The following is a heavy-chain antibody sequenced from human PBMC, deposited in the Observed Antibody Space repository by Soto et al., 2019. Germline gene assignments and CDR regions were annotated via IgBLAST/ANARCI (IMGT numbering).Heavy chain of an antibody. CDR3: ARCGDDNYYDSSGAFDI. J-gene: IGHJ3*02. CDR1: GGTFSSYA. V-gene: IGHV1-69*01. D-gene: IGHD3-22*01. CDR2: IIPIFGTA. Sequence: QVQLVQSGAEVKKPGSSVKVSCKASGGTFSSYAISWVRQAPGQGLEWMGGIIPIFGTANYAQKFQGRVTINADESTSTAYMELSSLRSEDTAVYYCARCGDDNYYDSSGAFDIWGQGTMVTVSS.